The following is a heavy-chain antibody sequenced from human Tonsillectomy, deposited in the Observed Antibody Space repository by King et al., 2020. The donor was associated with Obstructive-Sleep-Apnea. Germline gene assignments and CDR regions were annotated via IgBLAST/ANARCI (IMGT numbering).Heavy chain of an antibody. CDR3: AQTFMGAAAGQFDY. CDR1: GGSISSYY. V-gene: IGHV4-59*01. D-gene: IGHD6-13*01. CDR2: IYYSGNT. Sequence: LQLQESGPGLVKPSETLSLTCTVSGGSISSYYWSWIRQHPGKGLEWIGYIYYSGNTNYNPSLKSRVTIAGDTSKNQFSLKLRSVTAADTAVYYCAQTFMGAAAGQFDYWGQGTLVTVSS. J-gene: IGHJ4*02.